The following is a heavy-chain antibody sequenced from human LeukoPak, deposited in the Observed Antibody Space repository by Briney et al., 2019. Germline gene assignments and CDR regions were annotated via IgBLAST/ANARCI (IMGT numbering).Heavy chain of an antibody. CDR3: ARDGVIAAARFGFYYYMDV. V-gene: IGHV3-7*01. J-gene: IGHJ6*03. Sequence: GGSLRLSCAASGLTFSIHWMNWVRQAPGKGLECVANINQDGSDKYYVDSVKGRFTISRDNTKNSLYLQMNSLRAEDTAVYYCARDGVIAAARFGFYYYMDVWGKGTTVTISS. CDR2: INQDGSDK. D-gene: IGHD6-13*01. CDR1: GLTFSIHW.